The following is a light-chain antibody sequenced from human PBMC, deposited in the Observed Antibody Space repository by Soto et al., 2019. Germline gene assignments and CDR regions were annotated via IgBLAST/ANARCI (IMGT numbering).Light chain of an antibody. CDR3: QQYGSSPRT. J-gene: IGKJ3*01. CDR1: RSVNSR. Sequence: EIVCTPSPGTMSLYPGEIDTLSCRASRSVNSRLAWYQQKPGQAPRLLIYGASSRATGIPDRFSGSGSGTDFTLTISRLEPEDFAVYYCQQYGSSPRTFGPGTKVDIK. CDR2: GAS. V-gene: IGKV3-20*01.